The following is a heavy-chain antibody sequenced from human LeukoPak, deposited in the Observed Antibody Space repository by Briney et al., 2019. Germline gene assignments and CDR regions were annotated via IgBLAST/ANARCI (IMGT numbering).Heavy chain of an antibody. CDR1: GFTLNDPY. D-gene: IGHD3-16*02. CDR3: ARSDTFGGVIVIRAFDY. Sequence: GGGPRLSPSAPGFTLNDPYIRWVPPAPGEGVGWVSYISSSGSTIYYADSVKGRFTISRDNAKNSLYLQMNSLRAEDTAVYYCARSDTFGGVIVIRAFDYWGQGALVTVSS. V-gene: IGHV3-11*04. J-gene: IGHJ4*02. CDR2: ISSSGSTI.